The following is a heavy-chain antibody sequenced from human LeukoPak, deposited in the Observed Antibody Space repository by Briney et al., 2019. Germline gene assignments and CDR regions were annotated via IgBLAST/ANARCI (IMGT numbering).Heavy chain of an antibody. CDR1: GFTFSSYA. CDR3: AKDYYYDSSGPLDY. D-gene: IGHD3-22*01. Sequence: GGSLRLSCAASGFTFSSYAMSWVRQAPGKGLEWVSAISGSGGSTYYADSVKGRFTISRDNSQNTLYLQMNSLRAEDTAVYYCAKDYYYDSSGPLDYWGQGTLVTVSS. CDR2: ISGSGGST. V-gene: IGHV3-23*01. J-gene: IGHJ4*02.